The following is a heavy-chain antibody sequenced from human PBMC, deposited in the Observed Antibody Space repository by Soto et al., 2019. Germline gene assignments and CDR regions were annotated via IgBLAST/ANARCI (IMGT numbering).Heavy chain of an antibody. D-gene: IGHD1-7*01. J-gene: IGHJ6*03. CDR2: ISHENGRT. CDR3: ARLPADDNRNTGASDGTLYYFYYMDV. CDR1: DYTFTSYG. V-gene: IGHV1-18*01. Sequence: QARLLQSGSEVKQPGASVTVSCEASDYTFTSYGIVWVRQAPGQGFEWMGWISHENGRTDYGLNFQGALTMTADTSTGTAYIELRSLRSDDTATYCCARLPADDNRNTGASDGTLYYFYYMDVWGDGTSITVS.